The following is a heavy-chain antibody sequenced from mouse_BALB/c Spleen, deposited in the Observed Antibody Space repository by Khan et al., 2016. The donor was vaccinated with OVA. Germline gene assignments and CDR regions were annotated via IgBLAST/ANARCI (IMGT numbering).Heavy chain of an antibody. CDR2: INPYNAGT. J-gene: IGHJ3*01. CDR3: ARDASSGCYSFPY. D-gene: IGHD1-1*01. CDR1: GYTFTNYV. V-gene: IGHV1S136*01. Sequence: EVQLQESGPELVEPGASVKMSCKASGYTFTNYVMHWVKQKPGQGLEWIGYINPYNAGTRYNEKLKGKATLTSDISSTTAYMELSSLTSEDSAYYYCARDASSGCYSFPYWGQGTLVTVSA.